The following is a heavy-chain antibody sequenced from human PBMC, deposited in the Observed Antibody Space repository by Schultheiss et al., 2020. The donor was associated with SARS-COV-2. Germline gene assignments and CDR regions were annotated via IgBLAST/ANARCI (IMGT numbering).Heavy chain of an antibody. V-gene: IGHV3-30*03. CDR1: GFTFSSYW. D-gene: IGHD3-22*01. CDR3: ARGGDDSSGYYPSPFDY. Sequence: GGSLRLSCAASGFTFSSYWMHWVRQAPGKGLEWVAVISYDGSNKYYADSVKGRFTISRDNSKNTLYLQMNSLRAEDTAVYYCARGGDDSSGYYPSPFDYWGQGTLVTVSS. J-gene: IGHJ4*02. CDR2: ISYDGSNK.